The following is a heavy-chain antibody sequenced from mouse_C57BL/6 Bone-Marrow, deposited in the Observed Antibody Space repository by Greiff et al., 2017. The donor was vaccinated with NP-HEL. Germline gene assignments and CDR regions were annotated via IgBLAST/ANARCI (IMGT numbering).Heavy chain of an antibody. CDR2: IYPRSGNT. V-gene: IGHV1-81*01. CDR3: AREEAAQATLFAY. D-gene: IGHD3-2*02. CDR1: GYTFTSYG. Sequence: VKLMESGAELARPGASVKLSCKASGYTFTSYGISWVKQRTGQGLEWIGEIYPRSGNTYYNEKFKGKATLTADKSSSTAYMELRSLTSEDSAVYFCAREEAAQATLFAYWGQGTLVTVSA. J-gene: IGHJ3*01.